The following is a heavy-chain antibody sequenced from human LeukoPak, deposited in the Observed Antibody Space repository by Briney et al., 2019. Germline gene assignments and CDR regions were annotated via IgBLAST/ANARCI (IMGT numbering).Heavy chain of an antibody. Sequence: GGSLRLSCAASGFTFSSYSMNWVRQAPGKGLEWVSSISSSSSYIYYADSVRGRFSISRDNAKNTLYLQMNSLRAEDTAVYYCARGLSGYASSLGYWGQGTLVTVSA. D-gene: IGHD6-6*01. CDR3: ARGLSGYASSLGY. V-gene: IGHV3-21*01. J-gene: IGHJ4*02. CDR1: GFTFSSYS. CDR2: ISSSSSYI.